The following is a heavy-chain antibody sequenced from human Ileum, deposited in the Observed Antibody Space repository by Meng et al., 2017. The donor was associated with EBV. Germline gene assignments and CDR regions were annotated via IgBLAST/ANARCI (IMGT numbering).Heavy chain of an antibody. CDR2: INHSGST. J-gene: IGHJ5*02. D-gene: IGHD3-16*01. V-gene: IGHV4-34*01. CDR3: ARSGGGADDSRWFDP. Sequence: QVQLQPLGAGLLKPSXXLSRTCVVYGGSFSDSCWNWIRQLPGKGLEWLGKINHSGSTNYNPSLKSRVTISVDTSKNQFSLKLRSVTAADTGVYYCARSGGGADDSRWFDPWGQGTLVTVSS. CDR1: GGSFSDSC.